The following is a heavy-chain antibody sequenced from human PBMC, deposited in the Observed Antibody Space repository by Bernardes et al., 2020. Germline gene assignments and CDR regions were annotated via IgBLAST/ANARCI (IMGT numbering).Heavy chain of an antibody. CDR2: LNQDGSET. J-gene: IGHJ4*02. V-gene: IGHV3-7*01. D-gene: IGHD6-6*01. CDR1: GLTFTTFW. Sequence: CLPLSSPASGLTFTTFWMTWVRPAPRKGLEWVANLNQDGSETFYADSVKGRFTISRDNAKNSLFMEMNTLRAEDTAVYYCARIYSTSSFDFDYWGQGTLVTVSS. CDR3: ARIYSTSSFDFDY.